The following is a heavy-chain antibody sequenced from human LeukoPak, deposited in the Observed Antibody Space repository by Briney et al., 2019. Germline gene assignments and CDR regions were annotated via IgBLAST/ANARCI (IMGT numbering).Heavy chain of an antibody. J-gene: IGHJ4*02. CDR2: INSDGSST. D-gene: IGHD6-19*01. CDR3: ARDRSSGGRARFFDY. CDR1: GFTFSSYW. Sequence: GGSLRLSCAASGFTFSSYWMHWVRQAPGKGLVWVSRINSDGSSTSYADSVKGRFTISRDNAKNTLYLQMNSLRAEDTAVYYCARDRSSGGRARFFDYRGQGTLVTVSS. V-gene: IGHV3-74*01.